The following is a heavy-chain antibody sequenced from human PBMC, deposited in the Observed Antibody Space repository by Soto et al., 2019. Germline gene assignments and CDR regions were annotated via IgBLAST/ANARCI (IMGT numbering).Heavy chain of an antibody. CDR2: IFYSGST. J-gene: IGHJ6*02. Sequence: QVQLQESGPGLVKPSETRSLTCTVSGGSINAFFWSWVRQPPGKGLESIGYIFYSGSTNYNPSLKSRVTISLDTSKTQFSLNLTSVTAADTAVYYCATQTGLYYYGMDVWGQGTTVAVSS. CDR1: GGSINAFF. CDR3: ATQTGLYYYGMDV. V-gene: IGHV4-59*01.